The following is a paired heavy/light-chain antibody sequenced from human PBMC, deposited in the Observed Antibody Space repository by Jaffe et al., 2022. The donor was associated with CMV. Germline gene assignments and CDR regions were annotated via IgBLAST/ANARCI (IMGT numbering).Heavy chain of an antibody. CDR1: GLTFSNYY. D-gene: IGHD3-9*01. J-gene: IGHJ4*02. V-gene: IGHV3-7*03. CDR2: IKPDGSEK. Sequence: EVQLGESGGGLVQPGGSLRLSCAASGLTFSNYYMSWVRQAPGKGLEWVANIKPDGSEKNYLDSVKGRFTISRDNAKNSLYLQMNSLRVDDTAVYYCARGPHDLDILTGYHFHHWGQGTLVTVSS. CDR3: ARGPHDLDILTGYHFHH.
Light chain of an antibody. CDR1: SSNIGSNT. CDR3: ASWDDGLNGPV. Sequence: QSVLTQPPSASGPPGQRVTISCSGSSSNIGSNTVNWYQQIPGTAPKLLIYSNSQRPSGVPDRFSGSKSGTSASLAISGLQSEDEAEYYCASWDDGLNGPVFGGGTQLTVL. CDR2: SNS. J-gene: IGLJ7*01. V-gene: IGLV1-44*01.